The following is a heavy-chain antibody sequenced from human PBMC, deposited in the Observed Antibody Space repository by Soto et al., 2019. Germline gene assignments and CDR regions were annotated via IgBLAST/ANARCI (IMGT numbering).Heavy chain of an antibody. CDR2: IYWDGAE. V-gene: IGHV2-5*02. D-gene: IGHD3-16*01. CDR3: AHMGKIGARFDF. J-gene: IGHJ4*02. Sequence: QITLKESGPTLVKPTQTLTLTCTFSGFSLTTSGVGVGWIRQPPGKALEWLTLIYWDGAERYSPSLKSRLTITKHTPETQVVLLMTNMDPVDTAPYCCAHMGKIGARFDFWGQGILVTVSS. CDR1: GFSLTTSGVG.